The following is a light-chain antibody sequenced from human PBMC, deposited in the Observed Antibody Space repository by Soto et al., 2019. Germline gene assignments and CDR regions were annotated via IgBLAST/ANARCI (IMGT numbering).Light chain of an antibody. Sequence: QSALTQPPSASGSPGQSVTISCTGTSSDVGSYDLVSWYQQHPGKAPKLMIYEGTKRPSGVSNRFSGSKSGNTASLTISGLQDEDEADYYCCSYAASSPVFGGGTKLTVL. V-gene: IGLV2-23*01. CDR2: EGT. CDR3: CSYAASSPV. J-gene: IGLJ2*01. CDR1: SSDVGSYDL.